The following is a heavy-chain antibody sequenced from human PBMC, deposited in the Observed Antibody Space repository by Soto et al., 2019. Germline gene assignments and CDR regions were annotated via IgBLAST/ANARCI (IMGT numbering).Heavy chain of an antibody. D-gene: IGHD1-1*01. CDR1: GFTFNNYA. CDR3: AREGGNWTIYSFYYGLDV. CDR2: TGGTGGTR. V-gene: IGHV3-23*01. Sequence: EVQLLESGGGLVQLGGSLRLSCAAFGFTFNNYAMTWVRQAPGKGLEWVSSTGGTGGTRYYAGSVQGRFTISRDNSRDTLYLEMNGLRAEDTAVFYCAREGGNWTIYSFYYGLDVWGQGTRVTVSS. J-gene: IGHJ6*02.